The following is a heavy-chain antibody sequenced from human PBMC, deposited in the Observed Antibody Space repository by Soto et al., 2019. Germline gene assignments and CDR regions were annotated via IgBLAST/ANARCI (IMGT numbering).Heavy chain of an antibody. J-gene: IGHJ3*02. CDR2: SNSDGSST. CDR3: ARGQLLGRGFFDI. D-gene: IGHD1-1*01. V-gene: IGHV3-74*01. CDR1: GFTFSSYW. Sequence: GGSLRLSCAASGFTFSSYWMHWVRQAPGKGLVRVSRSNSDGSSTSYADSPNGRFTIYRDNAKNTLYLQMSSLRAEDTAVYYCARGQLLGRGFFDIWGQETMVTVSS.